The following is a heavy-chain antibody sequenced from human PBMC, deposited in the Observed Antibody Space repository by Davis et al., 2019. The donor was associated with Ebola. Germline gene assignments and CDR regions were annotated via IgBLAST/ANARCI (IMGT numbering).Heavy chain of an antibody. CDR1: GYTFTSYG. Sequence: AASVKVSCKASGYTFTSYGITWVRQAPGQGLEWMGWINPHNSNTNYAQNVQGRVTMTTDTSTSTAYMEVGSLRSDDTAVYYCARAQFPTTSDHWGQGTLVTVSS. D-gene: IGHD1-1*01. J-gene: IGHJ4*02. V-gene: IGHV1-18*04. CDR2: INPHNSNT. CDR3: ARAQFPTTSDH.